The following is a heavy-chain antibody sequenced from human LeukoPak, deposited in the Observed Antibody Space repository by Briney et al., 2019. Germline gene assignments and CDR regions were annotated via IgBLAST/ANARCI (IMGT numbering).Heavy chain of an antibody. Sequence: GGSLRLSCAASGFTFNTYTMNWVRQAPGKGLEWISSIGRTSVDKYYADSVRGRFTISRDNAKNSLYVQMNSLRAEDTAVYYCVRGDSRESWGQGTLVTVSS. J-gene: IGHJ4*02. CDR1: GFTFNTYT. D-gene: IGHD3-22*01. CDR3: VRGDSRES. V-gene: IGHV3-21*01. CDR2: IGRTSVDK.